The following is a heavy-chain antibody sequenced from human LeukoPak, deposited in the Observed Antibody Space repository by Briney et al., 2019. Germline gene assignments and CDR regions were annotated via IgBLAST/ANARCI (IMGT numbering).Heavy chain of an antibody. V-gene: IGHV3-33*01. CDR2: VWSDGNGK. CDR1: GFTFSTYG. Sequence: GGSLRLSCAASGFTFSTYGMHWVRQAPGKGLEWVALVWSDGNGKFYAASVKGRFTISRDNSKNTLYLQMNSLRAEDTAVYYCARDPSSGRYWYFDLWGRGTLVTVSS. J-gene: IGHJ2*01. CDR3: ARDPSSGRYWYFDL. D-gene: IGHD6-19*01.